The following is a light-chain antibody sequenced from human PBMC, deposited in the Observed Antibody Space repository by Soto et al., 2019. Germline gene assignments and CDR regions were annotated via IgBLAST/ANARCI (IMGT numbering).Light chain of an antibody. CDR2: DAS. CDR3: QHYNTWPLS. Sequence: ELVMTQSPATLSVSPGERATLSCRASRTLGSNVAWYQQKPGQAPRLLIYDASTTASGAPARFSGGGSGTEFTLNISSLQSEDCAIYYCQHYNTWPLSFGGGTKVEI. V-gene: IGKV3-15*01. CDR1: RTLGSN. J-gene: IGKJ4*01.